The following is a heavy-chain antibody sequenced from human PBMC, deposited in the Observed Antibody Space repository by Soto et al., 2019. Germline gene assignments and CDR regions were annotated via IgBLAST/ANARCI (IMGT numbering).Heavy chain of an antibody. V-gene: IGHV4-39*01. D-gene: IGHD3-9*01. CDR3: ATHPPRYFDWLNYYYYYGMDV. CDR1: GGSISSSGYY. CDR2: IYYSGST. Sequence: TLSLTCTVSGGSISSSGYYWTWIRQPPGKGLEWIGSIYYSGSTYYNPSLKSRVTISVDTSKNQFSLKLSSVTAADTAVYYCATHPPRYFDWLNYYYYYGMDVWGQGTTVTVSS. J-gene: IGHJ6*02.